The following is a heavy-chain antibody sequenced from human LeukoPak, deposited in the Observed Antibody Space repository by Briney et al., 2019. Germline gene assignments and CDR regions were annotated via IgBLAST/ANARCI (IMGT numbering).Heavy chain of an antibody. V-gene: IGHV3-23*01. CDR1: GFTFSSYA. CDR2: ISGSGGST. J-gene: IGHJ4*02. CDR3: ATLVVPAAPIGSDFDY. D-gene: IGHD2-2*01. Sequence: QPGGPLRLSCAASGFTFSSYAMSWVRQAPGKGLEWVSAISGSGGSTYYADSVKGRFTISRDNSKNTLYLQMNSLRAEDTAVYYCATLVVPAAPIGSDFDYWGQGTLVTVSS.